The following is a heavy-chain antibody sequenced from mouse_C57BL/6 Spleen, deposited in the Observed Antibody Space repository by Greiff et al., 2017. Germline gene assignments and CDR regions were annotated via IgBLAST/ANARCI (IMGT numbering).Heavy chain of an antibody. J-gene: IGHJ1*03. CDR1: GYTFTSYW. Sequence: QVQLQQPGAELVMPGASVKLSCKASGYTFTSYWMHWVKQRPGQGLEWIGEIDPSDSYTNYNHKFKGKSTLTVDKSSSTAYMQLSSLTSEDSAVYYCARSPYGSSHWYFDVWGTGTTVTVSS. CDR3: ARSPYGSSHWYFDV. D-gene: IGHD1-1*01. V-gene: IGHV1-69*01. CDR2: IDPSDSYT.